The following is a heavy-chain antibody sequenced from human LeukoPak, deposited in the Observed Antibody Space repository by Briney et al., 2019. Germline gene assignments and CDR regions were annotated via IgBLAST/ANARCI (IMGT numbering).Heavy chain of an antibody. CDR1: GLTFSDYY. CDR2: INIGGTNT. Sequence: GSLRLSCAASGLTFSDYYMSWIRQAPGKGLEWLSYINIGGTNTHYADSVKGRFTISRDNAKKSLYLEMTNLRAKDTAVYYCATDGAGFDTWGQGVLVTVSS. V-gene: IGHV3-11*01. CDR3: ATDGAGFDT. J-gene: IGHJ5*02.